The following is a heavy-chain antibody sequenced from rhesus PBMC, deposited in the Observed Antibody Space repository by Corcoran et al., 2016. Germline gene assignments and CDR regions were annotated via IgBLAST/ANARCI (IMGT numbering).Heavy chain of an antibody. Sequence: QVQLQESGPGLVKPSETLSLTCAVSGGSIRSNYWSWIRQPPGKGLEWIGRISGSGGGTDYNPPLKSRVTISTDTSKNQFSLKLSSVTAADTAVYYCARAYSGSYYYAYWYFDLWGPGTPITISS. J-gene: IGHJ2*01. V-gene: IGHV4-173*01. D-gene: IGHD3-16*01. CDR2: ISGSGGGT. CDR1: GGSIRSNY. CDR3: ARAYSGSYYYAYWYFDL.